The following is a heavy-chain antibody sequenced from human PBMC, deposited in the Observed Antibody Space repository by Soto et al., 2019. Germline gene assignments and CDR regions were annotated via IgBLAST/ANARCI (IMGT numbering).Heavy chain of an antibody. D-gene: IGHD2-2*01. CDR2: IYPGDSDT. Sequence: PGESLKISCKGPGYSFTSCWIGWVRQMPGKGLEWMGIIYPGDSDTRYSPSFQGQVTISADKSISTAYLQWSSLKASDTAMYYCARLPIVVVPAANTYYYYYYGMDVWGQGTTVTVSS. V-gene: IGHV5-51*01. J-gene: IGHJ6*02. CDR1: GYSFTSCW. CDR3: ARLPIVVVPAANTYYYYYYGMDV.